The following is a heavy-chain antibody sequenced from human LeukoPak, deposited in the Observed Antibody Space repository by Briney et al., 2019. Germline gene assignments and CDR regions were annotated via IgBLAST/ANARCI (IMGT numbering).Heavy chain of an antibody. CDR3: AKDPYSGSYYDY. J-gene: IGHJ4*02. V-gene: IGHV3-23*01. CDR2: ISGSGGST. D-gene: IGHD1-26*01. CDR1: GFTFSSYA. Sequence: PGGSLRLSCAASGFTFSSYAMSWVRQAPGKGLEWVTAISGSGGSTYYADSVKGRFTISRDNSKNTLYLQMNSLRAEDTAVYYCAKDPYSGSYYDYWGQGTLVTVSS.